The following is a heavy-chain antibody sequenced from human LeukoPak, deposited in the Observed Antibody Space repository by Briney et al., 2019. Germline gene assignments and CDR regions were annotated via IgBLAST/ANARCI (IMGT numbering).Heavy chain of an antibody. Sequence: QTLSLTCAISADSVSSNSAAWNWIRQSPSRGLEWLGRTYYRSKWYNDYAVSVKSRITINPDTSKNQFSLQLNSVTPEDTAVYYCARVGDYGDYHPFDYWGQGTLVTVSS. CDR2: TYYRSKWYN. V-gene: IGHV6-1*01. CDR3: ARVGDYGDYHPFDY. J-gene: IGHJ4*02. CDR1: ADSVSSNSAA. D-gene: IGHD4-17*01.